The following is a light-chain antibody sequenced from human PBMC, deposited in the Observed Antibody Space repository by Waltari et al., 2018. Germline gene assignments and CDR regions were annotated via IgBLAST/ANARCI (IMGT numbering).Light chain of an antibody. J-gene: IGLJ3*02. CDR3: AAWYDGLSAWV. V-gene: IGLV1-47*01. Sequence: QSVLTQPPSASGTPGQRVTISCSGSSSNIGRKFAYWYQHLPGTAPKLLIYKNNQRPSGVPDRVSGSKSGTSASLAISGLRSEDEADYCCAAWYDGLSAWVFGGGTKLTVL. CDR1: SSNIGRKF. CDR2: KNN.